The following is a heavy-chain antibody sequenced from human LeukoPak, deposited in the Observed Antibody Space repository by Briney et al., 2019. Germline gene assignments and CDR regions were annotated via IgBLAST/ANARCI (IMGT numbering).Heavy chain of an antibody. D-gene: IGHD3-10*01. CDR2: IYKSEST. V-gene: IGHV4-59*08. CDR3: ARRYYGSGSYAMDV. Sequence: SETLSLTCTVSGGSISSYYWSWIRQPPGKGLEWIGYIYKSESTNYNPSLKSRVTISVDTSKNQFSLKVSSVTAADTAVYYCARRYYGSGSYAMDVWGQGTTVIVSS. CDR1: GGSISSYY. J-gene: IGHJ6*02.